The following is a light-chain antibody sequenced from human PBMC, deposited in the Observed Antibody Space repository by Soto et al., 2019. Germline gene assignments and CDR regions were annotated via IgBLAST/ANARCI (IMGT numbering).Light chain of an antibody. Sequence: EMVLTQSPGTLSLSPGERATLSCRASQSVNSYLAWYQQKVGQAPRLLIYGASSRATGIPDRFSGSGSGTDFTLTFSRLDPEDFAVYYCQQYGRSPWTFGQGTKVEIK. J-gene: IGKJ1*01. CDR1: QSVNSY. CDR3: QQYGRSPWT. V-gene: IGKV3-20*01. CDR2: GAS.